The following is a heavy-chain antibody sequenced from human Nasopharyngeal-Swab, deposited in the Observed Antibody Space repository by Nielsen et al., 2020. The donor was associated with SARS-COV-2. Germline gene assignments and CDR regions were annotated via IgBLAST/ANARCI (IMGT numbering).Heavy chain of an antibody. J-gene: IGHJ4*02. Sequence: GGSLRLSCAASGFTFSSYAMSWVRQAPGKGLEWVSYISSSSSTIYYADSVKGRFTISRDNAKNSLYLQMNSLRDEDTAVYYCARDQTVTTTSLDYWGQGTLVTVSS. V-gene: IGHV3-48*02. CDR1: GFTFSSYA. CDR2: ISSSSSTI. D-gene: IGHD4-17*01. CDR3: ARDQTVTTTSLDY.